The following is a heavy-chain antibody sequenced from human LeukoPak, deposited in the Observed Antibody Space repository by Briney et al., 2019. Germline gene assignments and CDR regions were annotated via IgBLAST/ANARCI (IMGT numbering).Heavy chain of an antibody. J-gene: IGHJ4*02. Sequence: TGGSLRLSCAASGFTLSSYWMNWVRQPPGKGLEWIGDIHYSENVYYNSSLKSRVTIFVDTSQNQFSLKLSSVTAADTAVYYCARRGVITSRMVRGDFDYWGQGTLVTVSS. D-gene: IGHD3-10*01. CDR1: GFTLSSYW. CDR3: ARRGVITSRMVRGDFDY. V-gene: IGHV4-59*08. CDR2: IHYSENV.